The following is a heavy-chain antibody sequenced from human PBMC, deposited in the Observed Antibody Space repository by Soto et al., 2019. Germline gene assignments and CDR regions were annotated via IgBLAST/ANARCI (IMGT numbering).Heavy chain of an antibody. Sequence: ETLSLTCSVSGYSITTGYYWCWVRRPPGEGLEWIVSVYHSGRTSYNPSLESRVTISVDTSKNQFSLRLSSVNAADTAVYSCERDVTYYDSSGFYPRDYWGQGILVTVYS. V-gene: IGHV4-38-2*02. CDR3: ERDVTYYDSSGFYPRDY. J-gene: IGHJ4*02. CDR2: VYHSGRT. D-gene: IGHD3-22*01. CDR1: GYSITTGYY.